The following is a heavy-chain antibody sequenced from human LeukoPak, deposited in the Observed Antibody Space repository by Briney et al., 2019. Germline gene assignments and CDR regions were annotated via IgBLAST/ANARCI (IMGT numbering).Heavy chain of an antibody. V-gene: IGHV1-8*01. CDR1: GYTFTSYD. J-gene: IGHJ6*02. Sequence: GASVKVSCKASGYTFTSYDINWVRQATGQGLEWMGWMNPNSGNTGYAQKFQGRVTMTRNTSISTAYMELSSLRSEDTAVYYCARAAKFYDILTGDYYYYGMDVWGQGTTVTVSS. D-gene: IGHD3-9*01. CDR3: ARAAKFYDILTGDYYYYGMDV. CDR2: MNPNSGNT.